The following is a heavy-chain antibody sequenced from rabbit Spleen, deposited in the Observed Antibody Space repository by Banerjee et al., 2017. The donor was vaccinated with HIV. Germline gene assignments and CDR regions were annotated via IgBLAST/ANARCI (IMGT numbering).Heavy chain of an antibody. CDR3: ARGSATMTLVITGYYLSL. CDR2: IAGSSSDFT. V-gene: IGHV1S40*01. D-gene: IGHD2-1*01. Sequence: QSLEESGGDLVKPGASLTLTCTASGFSFSNSDYMCWVRQAPGKGLEWISCIAGSSSDFTYSATWAKGRFTCSKTSSTTVTLQMTSLTAADTATYFCARGSATMTLVITGYYLSLWGPGTLVTVS. J-gene: IGHJ4*01. CDR1: GFSFSNSDY.